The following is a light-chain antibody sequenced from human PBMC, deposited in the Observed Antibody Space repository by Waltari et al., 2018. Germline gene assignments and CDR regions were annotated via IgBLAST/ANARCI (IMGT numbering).Light chain of an antibody. V-gene: IGKV3-20*01. CDR2: GAN. CDR3: QQYGNSPRA. CDR1: QNVNSNY. J-gene: IGKJ1*01. Sequence: ENVLTQSPGTLSLSPGERATLSCRASQNVNSNYLAWYQQKPGQAPRLLIYGANIRATGIPDRFTGSGSGTDVTLTISRLEPEDFAVYYCQQYGNSPRAFGQGTEVEIK.